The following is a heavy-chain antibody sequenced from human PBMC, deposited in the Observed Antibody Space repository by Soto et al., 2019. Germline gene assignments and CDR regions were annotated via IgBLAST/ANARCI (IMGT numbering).Heavy chain of an antibody. D-gene: IGHD4-4*01. CDR3: AGWGGHDYNY. V-gene: IGHV3-7*03. Sequence: EVQLVQSGGGLVQPGGSLRLSCVGSGFTFTDFYMNWVRQAPGKGLEWVANIRPDGSETNYVESVKGRFTTSRDNAKNSRFLQMNSLRADDPAVYYCAGWGGHDYNYWGQGILVTVSS. CDR1: GFTFTDFY. CDR2: IRPDGSET. J-gene: IGHJ4*02.